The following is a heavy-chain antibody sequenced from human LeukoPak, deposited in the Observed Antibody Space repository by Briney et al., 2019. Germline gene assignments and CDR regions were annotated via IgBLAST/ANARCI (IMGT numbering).Heavy chain of an antibody. Sequence: GGSLRLSCAASGFTFGDYYMSWIRQAPGKGPEWVSYISNRGSTRYYADFVKGRFTISRDNAKNSLYLQMNNLRAEDTAVYYCTRNYGDPDYWGQGTLVSVSS. D-gene: IGHD4-17*01. CDR2: ISNRGSTR. V-gene: IGHV3-11*01. CDR1: GFTFGDYY. J-gene: IGHJ4*02. CDR3: TRNYGDPDY.